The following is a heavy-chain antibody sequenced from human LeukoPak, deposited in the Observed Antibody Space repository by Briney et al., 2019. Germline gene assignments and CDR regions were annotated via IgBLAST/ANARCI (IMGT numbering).Heavy chain of an antibody. D-gene: IGHD1-14*01. Sequence: GGSLRLSCAASGFTFSTYWMHRVRQAPGKGLVWVSRIKSDGSNIIYGDSVKGRFTISRDNSKNTLYLQMNSLRAEDTAVYYCEAGTTGNAFDIWGQGTKVTVSS. CDR2: IKSDGSNI. CDR3: EAGTTGNAFDI. CDR1: GFTFSTYW. J-gene: IGHJ3*02. V-gene: IGHV3-74*01.